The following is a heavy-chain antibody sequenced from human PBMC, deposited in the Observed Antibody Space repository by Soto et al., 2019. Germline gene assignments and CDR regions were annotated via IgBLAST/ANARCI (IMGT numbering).Heavy chain of an antibody. Sequence: SETLSLTCTVSGGSISSYYWSWIRQPPGKGLEWIGYIYYSGSTNYNPSLKSRVTISLDKSKSQFSLKLNSVTAADTAVYYCATSNTTCPGCYSWGKGTLVTVST. CDR3: ATSNTTCPGCYS. CDR1: GGSISSYY. J-gene: IGHJ5*02. V-gene: IGHV4-59*12. CDR2: IYYSGST. D-gene: IGHD1-26*01.